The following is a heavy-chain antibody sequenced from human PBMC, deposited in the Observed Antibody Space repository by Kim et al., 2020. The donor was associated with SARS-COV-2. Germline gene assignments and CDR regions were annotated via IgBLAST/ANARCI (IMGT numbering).Heavy chain of an antibody. V-gene: IGHV4-38-2*02. CDR2: IYHSGST. D-gene: IGHD4-17*01. CDR3: ARVDYGDHVYYYYGMDV. Sequence: SETLSLTCTVSGYSISSGYYWGWIRQPPGKGLEWIGSIYHSGSTYYNPSLKSRVTISVDTSKNQFSLKLSSVTAADTAVYYCARVDYGDHVYYYYGMDVWGQGTTVTVSS. CDR1: GYSISSGYY. J-gene: IGHJ6*02.